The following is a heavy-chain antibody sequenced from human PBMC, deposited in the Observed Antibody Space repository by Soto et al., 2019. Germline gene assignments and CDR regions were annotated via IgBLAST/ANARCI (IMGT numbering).Heavy chain of an antibody. CDR2: INPNSGGT. D-gene: IGHD1-26*01. CDR1: GYTFTGYY. J-gene: IGHJ4*02. V-gene: IGHV1-2*04. CDR3: ARASIVGALADY. Sequence: ASVKVSCKASGYTFTGYYMHWVRQAPGQGLEWMGWINPNSGGTNYAQKFQGWVTMTRDTAISTAYMELSRLRSDDTAVYYCARASIVGALADYWGQGTLVTVSS.